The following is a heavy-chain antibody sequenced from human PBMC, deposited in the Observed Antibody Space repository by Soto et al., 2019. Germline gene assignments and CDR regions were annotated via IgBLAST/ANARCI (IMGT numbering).Heavy chain of an antibody. J-gene: IGHJ4*02. CDR3: ARDPPGIAASGGGG. CDR1: GFTVSNNY. D-gene: IGHD6-13*01. V-gene: IGHV3-53*01. Sequence: EVQLVESGGGLIQPGGSLRLSCAASGFTVSNNYMRWVRQATGKGLEWVSLIYSGGSTHYADSVKGRFTISRDNSKNTLYLQMNSLRVEDTAVYYCARDPPGIAASGGGGWGQGTLVTVSS. CDR2: IYSGGST.